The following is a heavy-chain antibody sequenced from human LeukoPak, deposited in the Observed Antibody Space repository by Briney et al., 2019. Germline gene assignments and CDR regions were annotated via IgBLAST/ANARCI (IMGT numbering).Heavy chain of an antibody. Sequence: GGSLRLSCAASGFTFSSYAMGWVRQAPGKGLEWVSAIRGSGGSTYYADSVEGRFTIARDNTKNALYLQMNSLRAEDTAVYYCAKDAPVNIVVVPAANSWGQGTLVTVSS. V-gene: IGHV3-23*01. CDR1: GFTFSSYA. CDR3: AKDAPVNIVVVPAANS. CDR2: IRGSGGST. D-gene: IGHD2-2*01. J-gene: IGHJ4*02.